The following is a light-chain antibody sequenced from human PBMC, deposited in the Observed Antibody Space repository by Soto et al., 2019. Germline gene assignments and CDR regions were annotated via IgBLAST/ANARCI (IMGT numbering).Light chain of an antibody. V-gene: IGLV2-14*01. Sequence: QSVLTQPASVSGSPGQSITISCTGTSSEVGGYNYVSWYQQDPDKAPKLMIYDVSNRPSGVSHRFSASKSGNTASLTISGLQADDEADYYCSSYTSSSTYGFGTGTKVTVL. CDR1: SSEVGGYNY. CDR3: SSYTSSSTYG. J-gene: IGLJ1*01. CDR2: DVS.